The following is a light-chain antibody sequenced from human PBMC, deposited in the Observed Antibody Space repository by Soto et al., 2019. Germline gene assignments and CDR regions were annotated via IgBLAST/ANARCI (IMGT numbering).Light chain of an antibody. CDR1: QSITGY. CDR2: DTF. Sequence: EVVLTQSPATLSLSPGERVTLSCRASQSITGYLAWSKHKPGQAPRLLIYDTFKRATSIPARFRGSGSGTDFTLTISSLEPEDFATDVFQKRTKLPATFGRGAKLEMK. V-gene: IGKV3-11*01. J-gene: IGKJ1*01. CDR3: QKRTKLPAT.